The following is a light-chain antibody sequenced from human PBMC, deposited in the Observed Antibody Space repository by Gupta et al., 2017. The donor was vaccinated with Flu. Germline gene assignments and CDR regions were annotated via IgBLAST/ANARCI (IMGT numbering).Light chain of an antibody. Sequence: QSYMSASVGDRVTSTCRESKSIRSYLNWYQQNPGLAPKLLVYAASSLESRVTSSFSGNGAGIDFTLTISRLQNAACANYYCERSYGTPTFGPGTKVDIK. J-gene: IGKJ3*01. CDR2: AAS. CDR1: KSIRSY. CDR3: ERSYGTPT. V-gene: IGKV1-39*01.